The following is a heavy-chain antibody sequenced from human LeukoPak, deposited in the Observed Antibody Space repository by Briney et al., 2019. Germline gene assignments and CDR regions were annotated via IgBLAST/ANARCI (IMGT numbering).Heavy chain of an antibody. Sequence: PGGSLRLSCAASGFSFSSHAMNWVRHAPGKGLEWVSAISGSGSHTYYADSVRGRFTISRDNSKSTLYLQMNSLRAEDTAVYYCAKDVRGYNRPFDYWGQGTLVTVSS. CDR2: ISGSGSHT. V-gene: IGHV3-23*01. D-gene: IGHD3-10*02. CDR1: GFSFSSHA. CDR3: AKDVRGYNRPFDY. J-gene: IGHJ4*02.